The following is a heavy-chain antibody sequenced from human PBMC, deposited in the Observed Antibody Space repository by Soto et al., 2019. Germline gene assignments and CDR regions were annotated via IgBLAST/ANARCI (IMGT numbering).Heavy chain of an antibody. CDR1: GFTFSSYS. CDR2: ISSSSSYI. V-gene: IGHV3-21*01. J-gene: IGHJ1*01. CDR3: AREVWVAGLLVGSGGFQH. D-gene: IGHD6-19*01. Sequence: GWSLRLSCAASGFTFSSYSMNWVRQAPGKGLEWVSSISSSSSYIYYADSVKGRFTISRDNAKNSLYLQMNSLRAEDTAVYYCAREVWVAGLLVGSGGFQHWGQGTLVTVSS.